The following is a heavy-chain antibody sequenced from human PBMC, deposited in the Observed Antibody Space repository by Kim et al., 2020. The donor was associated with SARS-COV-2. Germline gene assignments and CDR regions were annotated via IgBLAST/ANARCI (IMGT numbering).Heavy chain of an antibody. Sequence: YADSVKGRFTISRDNSKNTLYLQMNSLRAEDTAVYYCAKDSGATGDAFDIWGQGTMVTVSS. J-gene: IGHJ3*02. V-gene: IGHV3-23*01. D-gene: IGHD1-1*01. CDR3: AKDSGATGDAFDI.